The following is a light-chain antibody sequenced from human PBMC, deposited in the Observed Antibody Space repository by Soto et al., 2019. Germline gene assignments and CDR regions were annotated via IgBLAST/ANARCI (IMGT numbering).Light chain of an antibody. Sequence: QSVLTQPASVSGSPGQSITISCTGTSSDVGYYSLVSWYQQHPGKAPKLMIYDVSLRPSGVSSRFSGSKSGNTAFLTISGLQAEDEGDYYCSSYTGTNTLYVFGSGTKVTVL. V-gene: IGLV2-14*02. CDR2: DVS. J-gene: IGLJ1*01. CDR3: SSYTGTNTLYV. CDR1: SSDVGYYSL.